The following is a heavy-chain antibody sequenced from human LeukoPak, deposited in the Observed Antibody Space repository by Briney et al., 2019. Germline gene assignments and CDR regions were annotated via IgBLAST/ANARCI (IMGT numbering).Heavy chain of an antibody. J-gene: IGHJ4*02. CDR1: GYTFIDYY. Sequence: GASVKVSCKASGYTFIDYYIHWVRQAPGQGLEWMGWINPNSGGTNYAQKFQGRVTMTRDTSISTAYMELSRLRSDDTAVYYCARVIQLWSFDYWGQGTLVTVSS. V-gene: IGHV1-2*02. D-gene: IGHD5-18*01. CDR2: INPNSGGT. CDR3: ARVIQLWSFDY.